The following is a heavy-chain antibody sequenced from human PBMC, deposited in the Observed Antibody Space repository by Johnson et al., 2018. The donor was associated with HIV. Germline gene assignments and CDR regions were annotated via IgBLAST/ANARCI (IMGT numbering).Heavy chain of an antibody. CDR2: ISYDCGNK. D-gene: IGHD6-13*01. J-gene: IGHJ3*01. V-gene: IGHV3-30*04. Sequence: VQLVESGGGVVQPGRSLRLSCAASGFTFSTYAMHWVRQAPGKGLEWVAIISYDCGNKYYTDSVKGRFTISRDNSKNTLYLQMNSLRAEDTAVYYCARGRGSSWLVGHDAFDVWGQGTMVTVSS. CDR3: ARGRGSSWLVGHDAFDV. CDR1: GFTFSTYA.